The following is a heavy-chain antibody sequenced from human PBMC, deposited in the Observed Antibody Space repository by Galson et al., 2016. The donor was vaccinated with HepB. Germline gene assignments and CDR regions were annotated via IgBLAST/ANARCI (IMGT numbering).Heavy chain of an antibody. CDR1: GFTFSDSD. V-gene: IGHV3-73*01. CDR3: AAYRRDVAADGGNFYLFGMDV. J-gene: IGHJ6*02. Sequence: SLRLSCAASGFTFSDSDIHWVRQASGQGLEGVGRIRHKRDNHSTTYDASVKGRFTISRDDTTNTASRQMNSLKTEDTAVYYCAAYRRDVAADGGNFYLFGMDVWGQGTTVTVSS. D-gene: IGHD5-24*01. CDR2: IRHKRDNHST.